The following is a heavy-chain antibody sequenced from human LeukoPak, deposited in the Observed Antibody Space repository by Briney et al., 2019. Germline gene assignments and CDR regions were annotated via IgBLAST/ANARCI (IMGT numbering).Heavy chain of an antibody. J-gene: IGHJ6*02. CDR3: ARVSDYYYGMDV. CDR2: IYYSGST. V-gene: IGHV4-59*01. CDR1: GGSISSYY. Sequence: SETLSLTCTVSGGSISSYYWSWIRQPPRKGLEWIGYIYYSGSTNYNPSLKSRVTISVDTSKNQFSLKLSSVTAADTAVYYCARVSDYYYGMDVWGQGTTVTVSS.